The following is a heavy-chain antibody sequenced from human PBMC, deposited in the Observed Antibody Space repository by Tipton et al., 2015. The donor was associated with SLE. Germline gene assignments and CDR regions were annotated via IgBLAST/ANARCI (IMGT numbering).Heavy chain of an antibody. CDR1: GYSISSGYF. D-gene: IGHD6-19*01. CDR2: IYYSGST. Sequence: TLSLTCAVSGYSISSGYFWGWLRQPPGKGLEWIGSIYYSGSTYYNPSLKSRVTISVDTSKNQFSLKLSSVTAADMAVYYCARHDSGWFGWFDPWGQGTLVTVSS. CDR3: ARHDSGWFGWFDP. J-gene: IGHJ5*02. V-gene: IGHV4-38-2*01.